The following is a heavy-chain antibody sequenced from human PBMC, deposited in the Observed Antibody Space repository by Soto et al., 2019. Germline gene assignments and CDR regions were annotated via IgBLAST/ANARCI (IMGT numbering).Heavy chain of an antibody. D-gene: IGHD5-12*01. CDR3: AKGARDGYNSPIDY. J-gene: IGHJ4*02. CDR2: ISGSGRTT. CDR1: GFTFNSYA. Sequence: EVQLLESGGGLVQPGGSLRLSCAASGFTFNSYAMNWVRQAPGKGLEWVSDISGSGRTTYYADPVKGRFTVSRDNYTNTLYLQMNSLRGDNTALYYCAKGARDGYNSPIDYWGQGIMVTVSS. V-gene: IGHV3-23*01.